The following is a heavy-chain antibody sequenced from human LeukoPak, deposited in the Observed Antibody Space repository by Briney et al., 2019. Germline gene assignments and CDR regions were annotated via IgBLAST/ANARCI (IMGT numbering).Heavy chain of an antibody. V-gene: IGHV1-18*01. Sequence: ASVKVSCKASGYTFTSYGISWVRQAPGQGLEWMGWISAYNGNTNYAQKLQGRVTMTTDTSTSTAYLELKSLRSDDTAVYYCARDPGTYTGSYYGLNWGQGTLVTV. CDR2: ISAYNGNT. CDR3: ARDPGTYTGSYYGLN. D-gene: IGHD1-26*01. J-gene: IGHJ4*02. CDR1: GYTFTSYG.